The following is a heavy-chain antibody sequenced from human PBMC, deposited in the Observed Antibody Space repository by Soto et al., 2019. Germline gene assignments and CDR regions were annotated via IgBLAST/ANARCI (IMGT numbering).Heavy chain of an antibody. CDR1: GDSISSPNW. D-gene: IGHD2-2*01. Sequence: SETLSLTCTVSGDSISSPNWWNWVRQTPGKGLEWIGEIHHSRGINYNPSLKSRVTISVDKSNNLSSLKLSSMTAADTAVYFCARARQDCSTASCYLDPWGQGTLVTVPS. V-gene: IGHV4-4*02. CDR2: IHHSRGI. CDR3: ARARQDCSTASCYLDP. J-gene: IGHJ5*02.